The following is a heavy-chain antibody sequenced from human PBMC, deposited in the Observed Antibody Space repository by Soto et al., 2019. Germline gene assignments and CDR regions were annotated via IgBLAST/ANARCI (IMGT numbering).Heavy chain of an antibody. CDR2: IYYSGST. Sequence: SETLSLTCTVSGGSINSYYWSWIRQPPGKGLEWIGYIYYSGSTNYNPSLKSRVTISVDTSKNQFSLKLSSVTAADTAVYYCARRGEGNYDFDYWGQGTLVTVSS. D-gene: IGHD1-7*01. V-gene: IGHV4-59*08. CDR3: ARRGEGNYDFDY. J-gene: IGHJ4*02. CDR1: GGSINSYY.